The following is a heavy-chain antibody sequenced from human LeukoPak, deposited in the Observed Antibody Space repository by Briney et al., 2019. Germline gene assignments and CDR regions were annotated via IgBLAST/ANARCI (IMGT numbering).Heavy chain of an antibody. Sequence: GGSLRLSCAASGFTFSSYGMHWVRQAPGKGLEWVAVISYDGSNKYYADSVKGRFTISRDNSKNTLYLQMNSLRAEDTAVYYCAKGYYDILTGYYEGFDYWGQGTLVTVSS. CDR1: GFTFSSYG. J-gene: IGHJ4*02. D-gene: IGHD3-9*01. CDR2: ISYDGSNK. CDR3: AKGYYDILTGYYEGFDY. V-gene: IGHV3-30*18.